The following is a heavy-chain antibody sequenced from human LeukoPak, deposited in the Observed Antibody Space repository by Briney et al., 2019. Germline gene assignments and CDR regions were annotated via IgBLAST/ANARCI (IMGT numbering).Heavy chain of an antibody. CDR3: AKGVGVVVSDAFDI. Sequence: GGSLRLSCAASGFTFSSYAMSWVRQAPGKGLEWVSGISWNSGSIGYADSVKGRFTISRDNAKNSLYLHMNSLRAGDMALYYCAKGVGVVVSDAFDIWGQGTIVTVSS. D-gene: IGHD2-2*01. J-gene: IGHJ3*02. CDR2: ISWNSGSI. CDR1: GFTFSSYA. V-gene: IGHV3-9*03.